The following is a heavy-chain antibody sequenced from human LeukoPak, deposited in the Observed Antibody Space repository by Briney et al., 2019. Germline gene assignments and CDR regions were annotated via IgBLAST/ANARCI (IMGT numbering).Heavy chain of an antibody. J-gene: IGHJ4*02. CDR3: ARDKPTTAVDY. CDR1: GFTFSGYW. Sequence: GGSLRLSCAASGFTFSGYWMSWVRQAPGKGLEWVANIKQDGSEKYYVDSVKGRFTISRDNAKNSLYLQMNSLRAEDTAVYYCARDKPTTAVDYWGQGTLVTVSS. CDR2: IKQDGSEK. V-gene: IGHV3-7*01. D-gene: IGHD4-17*01.